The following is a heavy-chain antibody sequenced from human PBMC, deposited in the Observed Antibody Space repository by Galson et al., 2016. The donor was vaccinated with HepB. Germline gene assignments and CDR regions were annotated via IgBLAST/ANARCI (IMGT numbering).Heavy chain of an antibody. J-gene: IGHJ4*02. CDR2: IQTGSRSM. CDR1: GFVFSDYS. CDR3: AKDLSVVIITCMDY. Sequence: SLRLSCAGSGFVFSDYSMTWARQAPGKGLEWVSTIQTGSRSMYYADSLKGRFTISRDNSKNTLSLQMNSLRAEDTADYYCAKDLSVVIITCMDYWGQGTLVTVSS. V-gene: IGHV3-NL1*01. D-gene: IGHD3-22*01.